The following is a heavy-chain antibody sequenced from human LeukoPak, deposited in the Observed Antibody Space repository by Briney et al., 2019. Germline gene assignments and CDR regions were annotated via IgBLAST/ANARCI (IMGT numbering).Heavy chain of an antibody. J-gene: IGHJ4*02. CDR3: ARDVKVDTAMVPGY. D-gene: IGHD5-18*01. Sequence: GGSLRLSCAASGFTFSSSAMSWVRQAPGKGLEWVSSISSSSSYIYYADSVKGRFTISRDNAKNSLYLQMNSLRAEDTAVYYCARDVKVDTAMVPGYWGQGTLVTVSS. V-gene: IGHV3-21*01. CDR2: ISSSSSYI. CDR1: GFTFSSSA.